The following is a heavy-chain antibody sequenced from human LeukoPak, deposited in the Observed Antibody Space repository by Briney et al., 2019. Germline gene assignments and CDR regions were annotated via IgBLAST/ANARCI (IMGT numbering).Heavy chain of an antibody. CDR3: ARMGYSYGYYYMDV. CDR2: INPNSGGT. CDR1: GYTFTSYD. J-gene: IGHJ6*03. V-gene: IGHV1-2*02. Sequence: GASVKVSCKASGYTFTSYDINWVRQATGQGLEWMGWINPNSGGTNYAQKFQGRVTMTRDTSISTAYMELSRLRSDDTAVYYCARMGYSYGYYYMDVWGKGTTVTVSS. D-gene: IGHD5-18*01.